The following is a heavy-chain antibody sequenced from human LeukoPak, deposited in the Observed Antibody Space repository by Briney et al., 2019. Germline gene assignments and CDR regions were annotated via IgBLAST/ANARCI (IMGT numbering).Heavy chain of an antibody. CDR1: GFTFSSYA. CDR2: ISGSGGST. D-gene: IGHD2-2*01. CDR3: APLPGRYCSSTSCYRNDAFDI. J-gene: IGHJ3*02. V-gene: IGHV3-23*01. Sequence: GGSLRLSCAASGFTFSSYAMSWVRQAPGKGLEWVSAISGSGGSTYYADSVKGRFTISRDNSKNTLYLQMNSLRAEDTAVYYCAPLPGRYCSSTSCYRNDAFDIWGQGTMVTVSS.